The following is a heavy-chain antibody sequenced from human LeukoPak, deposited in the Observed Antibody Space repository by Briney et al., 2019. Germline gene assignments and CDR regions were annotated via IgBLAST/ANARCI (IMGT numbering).Heavy chain of an antibody. D-gene: IGHD1-1*01. CDR2: ISSSGSTI. CDR3: ARGPSRTERAHFDS. V-gene: IGHV3-48*03. Sequence: GGSLRLSCAASGFTFSTYEMNWVRQAPGKGLEWVSYISSSGSTIYYADSVKGRFTISRDNAKNSLYLQMNSLRAEDTAVYYCARGPSRTERAHFDSGGQGTLVTVSS. J-gene: IGHJ4*02. CDR1: GFTFSTYE.